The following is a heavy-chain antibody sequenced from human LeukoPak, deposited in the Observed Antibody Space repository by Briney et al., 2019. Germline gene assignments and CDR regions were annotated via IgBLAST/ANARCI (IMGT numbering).Heavy chain of an antibody. CDR3: ARGNFYDNKGYSPELRY. Sequence: GASVKVSCKASGYTFTSYYMHWVRQAPGQGLEWMGIINPSGGSTSYAQKFQGRVTMTRDTSTSTVYMELSRLTSDDTAVYYCARGNFYDNKGYSPELRYWGQGTLVTVSS. CDR1: GYTFTSYY. D-gene: IGHD3-10*01. CDR2: INPSGGST. J-gene: IGHJ4*02. V-gene: IGHV1-46*01.